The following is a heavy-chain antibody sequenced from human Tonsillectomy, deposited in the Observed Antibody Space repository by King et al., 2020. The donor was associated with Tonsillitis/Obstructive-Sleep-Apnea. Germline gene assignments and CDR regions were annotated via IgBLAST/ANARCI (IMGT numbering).Heavy chain of an antibody. J-gene: IGHJ5*01. V-gene: IGHV3-23*04. Sequence: VQLVESGGGLVQPGGSLRLSCAASGFTFSSYAMSWVRQAPGKRREWVSAMSSIGGTTYYADAVKGRFTISRNNSKNTLYLLMNSLRAEDTAVYYFVKFNRAYCSSTSCPNWYDSWRQGTLVTVSA. CDR3: VKFNRAYCSSTSCPNWYDS. D-gene: IGHD2-2*01. CDR2: MSSIGGTT. CDR1: GFTFSSYA.